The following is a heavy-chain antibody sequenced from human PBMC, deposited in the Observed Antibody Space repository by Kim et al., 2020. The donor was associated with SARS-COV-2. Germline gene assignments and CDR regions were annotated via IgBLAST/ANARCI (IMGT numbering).Heavy chain of an antibody. Sequence: GGSLRLSCAASGFTFSSYEMNWVRQAPGKGLEWVSYISSSGSTIYYADSVKGRFTISRDNAKNSLYLQMNSLRAEDTAVYYCARDHRLVEVDAFDIWGQGTMVTVSS. D-gene: IGHD3-16*02. V-gene: IGHV3-48*03. CDR3: ARDHRLVEVDAFDI. CDR2: ISSSGSTI. CDR1: GFTFSSYE. J-gene: IGHJ3*02.